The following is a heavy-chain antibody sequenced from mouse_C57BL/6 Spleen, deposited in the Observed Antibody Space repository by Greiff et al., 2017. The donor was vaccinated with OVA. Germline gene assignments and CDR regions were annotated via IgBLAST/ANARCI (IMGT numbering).Heavy chain of an antibody. CDR3: ARPYSNPWYFDV. D-gene: IGHD2-5*01. J-gene: IGHJ1*03. V-gene: IGHV5-17*01. CDR2: ISSGSSTI. Sequence: DVHLVESGGGLVKPGGSLKLSCAASGFTFSDYGMHWVRQAPEKGLEWVAYISSGSSTIYYADTVKGRFTISRDNAKNTLFLQMTSLRSEDTAMYYCARPYSNPWYFDVWGTGTTVTVSS. CDR1: GFTFSDYG.